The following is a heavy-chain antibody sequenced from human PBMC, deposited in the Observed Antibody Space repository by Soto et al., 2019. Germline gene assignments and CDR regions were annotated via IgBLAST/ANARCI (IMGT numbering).Heavy chain of an antibody. V-gene: IGHV3-30*18. CDR2: IAYDGSNK. Sequence: GGSLRLSCVASGFTFSSYGMHWVRQAPGKGLEWVAVIAYDGSNKYYADSVKGRFTISRDNSKNTPYLQMNSLRAEDTAVHYCAKDNCISTSCYRLYNWFDPWGQGTLVTVSS. CDR3: AKDNCISTSCYRLYNWFDP. D-gene: IGHD2-2*01. CDR1: GFTFSSYG. J-gene: IGHJ5*02.